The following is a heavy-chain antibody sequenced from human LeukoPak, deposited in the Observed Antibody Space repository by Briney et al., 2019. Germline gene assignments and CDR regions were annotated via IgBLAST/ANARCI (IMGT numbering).Heavy chain of an antibody. CDR3: AREWHHVFDY. CDR1: GGTISSYS. D-gene: IGHD5-12*01. CDR2: IYPRESP. J-gene: IGHJ4*02. V-gene: IGHV4-4*07. Sequence: SETLSLTCTVPGGTISSYSWSWMRQPAGKGLEWIGRIYPRESPNYNPSLKSRVIMSVDKSKNQFSLKLRSVTAADTAVYYCAREWHHVFDYWGQGNLVTVSS.